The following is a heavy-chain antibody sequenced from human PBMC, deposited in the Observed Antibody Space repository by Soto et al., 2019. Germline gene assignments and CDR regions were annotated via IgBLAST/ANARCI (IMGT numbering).Heavy chain of an antibody. Sequence: EVQLVESGGGLVQPGGSLRLSCAASGFSFSNYAMDWVRQAPGKGLEWVSYISASSSNIRYADSVKGRFTISRDNAKSSGYLQRNSLRADDTAVYYCARDPSRGSEWARYLDLWGRGTLVTVSS. CDR1: GFSFSNYA. V-gene: IGHV3-48*01. J-gene: IGHJ2*01. D-gene: IGHD1-26*01. CDR2: ISASSSNI. CDR3: ARDPSRGSEWARYLDL.